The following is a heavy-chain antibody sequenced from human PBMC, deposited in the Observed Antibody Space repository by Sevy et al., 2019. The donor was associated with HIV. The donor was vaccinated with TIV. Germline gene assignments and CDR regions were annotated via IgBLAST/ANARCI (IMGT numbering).Heavy chain of an antibody. D-gene: IGHD2-2*01. J-gene: IGHJ6*02. Sequence: SETLSLTCAVYGGSFSGYYWSWIRQPPGKGLEWIGEINHSGSTNYNPSLKSRVTISVDTSKNQFSLKLSSVTAADTAVYYCARALYCSSTSCQEGGYYYYGMDVWGQGTTVTVSS. CDR1: GGSFSGYY. V-gene: IGHV4-34*01. CDR2: INHSGST. CDR3: ARALYCSSTSCQEGGYYYYGMDV.